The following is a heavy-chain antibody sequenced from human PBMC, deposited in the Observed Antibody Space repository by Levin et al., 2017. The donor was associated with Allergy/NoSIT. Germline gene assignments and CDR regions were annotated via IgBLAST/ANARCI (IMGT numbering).Heavy chain of an antibody. CDR2: ISTGSSYI. Sequence: TGGSLRLSCAASGFTFSTYTMNWVRQAPGKGLEWVSSISTGSSYIYYADSVKGRFTISRDNAKNSLYLQMNSLRAEDTAVYYCARDNPDILTGSFYYYGMDVWGQGTTVTVSS. V-gene: IGHV3-21*01. CDR3: ARDNPDILTGSFYYYGMDV. CDR1: GFTFSTYT. J-gene: IGHJ6*02. D-gene: IGHD3-9*01.